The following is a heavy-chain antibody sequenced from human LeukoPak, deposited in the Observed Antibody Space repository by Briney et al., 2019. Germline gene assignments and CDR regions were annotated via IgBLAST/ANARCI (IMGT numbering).Heavy chain of an antibody. Sequence: ASVKVSCKASGYTFTSYDINWERQATGQGLEWMGWMNPNSGNTGYAQKFQGRVTMTRNTSISTAYMELSSLRSEDTAVYYCARGVRGLLGNYYYYYMDVWGKGTTVTVSS. CDR2: MNPNSGNT. D-gene: IGHD3-10*01. CDR1: GYTFTSYD. V-gene: IGHV1-8*01. CDR3: ARGVRGLLGNYYYYYMDV. J-gene: IGHJ6*03.